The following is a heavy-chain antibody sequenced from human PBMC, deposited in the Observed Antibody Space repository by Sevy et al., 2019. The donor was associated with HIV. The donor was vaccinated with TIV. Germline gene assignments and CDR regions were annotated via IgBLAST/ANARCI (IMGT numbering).Heavy chain of an antibody. CDR2: MNPNSGNT. CDR1: GYTFTSYD. CDR3: ARGRVRYFDWSDFDY. Sequence: ASVKVSCKASGYTFTSYDINWVRQATGQGLEWMGWMNPNSGNTGYAQKFQGRVTITRNTSISTAYMELSSLRSEDTAEYYCARGRVRYFDWSDFDYWGQGTLVTVSS. D-gene: IGHD3-9*01. V-gene: IGHV1-8*03. J-gene: IGHJ4*02.